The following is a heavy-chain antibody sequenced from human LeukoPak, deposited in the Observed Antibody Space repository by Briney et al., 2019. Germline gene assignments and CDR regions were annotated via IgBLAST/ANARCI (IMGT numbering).Heavy chain of an antibody. J-gene: IGHJ6*03. CDR2: INHSGST. Sequence: SETLSLTCAVYGGSFSGYYWSWIRQPPGKGLEWIGEINHSGSTNYNPSLNSRVTISVDTSKNQFSLKLSSVTAADTAVYYCARAGGYYYYYYMDVWGKGTTVTVSS. CDR3: ARAGGYYYYYYMDV. CDR1: GGSFSGYY. V-gene: IGHV4-34*01. D-gene: IGHD3-10*01.